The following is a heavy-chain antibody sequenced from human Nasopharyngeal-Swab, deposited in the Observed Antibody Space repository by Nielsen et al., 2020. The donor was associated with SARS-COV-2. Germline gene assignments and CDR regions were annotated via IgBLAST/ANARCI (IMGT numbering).Heavy chain of an antibody. D-gene: IGHD3-22*01. Sequence: GESLKISCAASGFTFSTYPMGWVRQAPGKGLEWVSSVTGSGATTYYADSVKGRFTISRDNSKNTLHLQMNSLRAEDTAVYYCAKGGGYSVMWGQGTLVTVSS. CDR1: GFTFSTYP. CDR3: AKGGGYSVM. J-gene: IGHJ4*02. CDR2: VTGSGATT. V-gene: IGHV3-23*01.